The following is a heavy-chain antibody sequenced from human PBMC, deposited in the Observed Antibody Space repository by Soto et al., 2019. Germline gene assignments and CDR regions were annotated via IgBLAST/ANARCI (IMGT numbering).Heavy chain of an antibody. D-gene: IGHD1-1*01. CDR3: ASEVPSRYFDL. CDR2: INHSGST. V-gene: IGHV4-34*01. Sequence: QVRLQQWGAGLLKPSETLSLTCAVYGASFSDSYWNWIRQPPGKGLEWIGEINHSGSTIYNTSLESRVTISLDTSRKQFTLKMRSATAADTAVYYCASEVPSRYFDLWGRGTPVTGSS. J-gene: IGHJ2*01. CDR1: GASFSDSY.